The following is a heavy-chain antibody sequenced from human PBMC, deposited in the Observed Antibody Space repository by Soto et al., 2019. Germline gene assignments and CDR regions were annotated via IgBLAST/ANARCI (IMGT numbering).Heavy chain of an antibody. D-gene: IGHD1-1*01. V-gene: IGHV1-18*01. CDR3: ARGRYGDY. J-gene: IGHJ4*02. CDR2: ISDHNGNT. Sequence: QVHLVQSGAEVKKPGASVQVSCKGSGYAFTTYGITWVRQAPGQGLEWMGWISDHNGNTNYAQKLQGRVTVTRDTPPSTAYMELRSLRSDATAVYYWARGRYGDYWGQGALVTVSS. CDR1: GYAFTTYG.